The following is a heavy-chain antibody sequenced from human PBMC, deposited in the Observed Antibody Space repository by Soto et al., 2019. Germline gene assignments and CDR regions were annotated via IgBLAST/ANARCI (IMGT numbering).Heavy chain of an antibody. CDR2: IYYSGST. Sequence: ETLSLSCTVSGGSISSYYWSWIRQPPGKGLEWIGYIYYSGSTNYNPSLKSRVTISVDTSKNQFSLKLSSVTAADTAVYYCAREGSYKNYYYYGMDVWGQGTTVTVSS. CDR3: AREGSYKNYYYYGMDV. D-gene: IGHD2-15*01. CDR1: GGSISSYY. V-gene: IGHV4-59*01. J-gene: IGHJ6*02.